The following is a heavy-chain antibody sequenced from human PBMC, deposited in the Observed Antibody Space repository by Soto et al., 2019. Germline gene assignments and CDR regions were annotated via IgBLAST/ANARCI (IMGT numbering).Heavy chain of an antibody. V-gene: IGHV1-2*04. D-gene: IGHD2-15*01. J-gene: IGHJ5*02. CDR3: ARDYGYSGYDYFGDYCSGGSCYLNWFDP. Sequence: ASVKVSCKASGYTFTGYYMHWVRQAPGQGLEWMGWINPNSGGTNYAQKFQGWVTMTRDTSISTAYMELSRLRSDDTAVYYCARDYGYSGYDYFGDYCSGGSCYLNWFDPWGQGTLVTVSS. CDR2: INPNSGGT. CDR1: GYTFTGYY.